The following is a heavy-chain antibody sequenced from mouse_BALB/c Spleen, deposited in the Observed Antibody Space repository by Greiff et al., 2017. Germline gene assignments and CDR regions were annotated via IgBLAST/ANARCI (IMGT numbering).Heavy chain of an antibody. D-gene: IGHD3-2*01. J-gene: IGHJ3*01. CDR1: GYTFTDHA. CDR2: ISPGNGDI. V-gene: IGHV1S53*02. CDR3: APDSSGYVGAY. Sequence: QVQLQQSDAELVKPGASVKISCKASGYTFTDHAIHWVKQKPEQGLEWIGYISPGNGDIKYNEKFKGKATLTADKSSSTAYMQLNSLTSEDTAVYYCAPDSSGYVGAYWGQGTLVTVSA.